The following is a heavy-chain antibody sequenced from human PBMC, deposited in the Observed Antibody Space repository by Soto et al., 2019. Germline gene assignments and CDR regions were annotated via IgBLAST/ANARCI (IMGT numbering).Heavy chain of an antibody. J-gene: IGHJ6*02. D-gene: IGHD5-18*01. CDR3: ARVGRIQLWFSNYYYGMDV. CDR1: GYTFTSYD. Sequence: ASVKVSCKASGYTFTSYDVNWVRQATGQGLEWMGWMNPNSGNTGCAQKFQGRVTMTRNTSISTAYMELSSLRSEDTAVYYCARVGRIQLWFSNYYYGMDVWGQGTTVTVSS. V-gene: IGHV1-8*01. CDR2: MNPNSGNT.